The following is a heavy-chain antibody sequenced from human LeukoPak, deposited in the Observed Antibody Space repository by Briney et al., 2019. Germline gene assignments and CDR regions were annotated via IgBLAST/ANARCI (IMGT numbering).Heavy chain of an antibody. V-gene: IGHV4-39*01. D-gene: IGHD6-19*01. CDR3: ARHVAVAGFDY. CDR1: GFIFSNYA. Sequence: GSLRLSCAASGFIFSNYAMSWVRQAPGKGLEWLGSIYYSGSTYYNPSPKSRVNISVDTSKNKLSLKLSSVTAADTAVYYCARHVAVAGFDYWGQGTLVTVSS. CDR2: IYYSGST. J-gene: IGHJ4*02.